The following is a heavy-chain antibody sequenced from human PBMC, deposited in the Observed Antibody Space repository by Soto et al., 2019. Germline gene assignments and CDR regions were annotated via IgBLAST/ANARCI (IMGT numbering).Heavy chain of an antibody. Sequence: EVQLVESGGGLVKPGGSLRLSCAASGFTFSSYSMNWVRQAPGKGLEWVSSISSSSSYIYYADSVKGRFTISRDNAKHSLYLQMNSLRAEDTAVYYCARDHCSGGSCYPFNFDYWGQGTLVTVSS. V-gene: IGHV3-21*01. CDR3: ARDHCSGGSCYPFNFDY. CDR1: GFTFSSYS. D-gene: IGHD2-15*01. CDR2: ISSSSSYI. J-gene: IGHJ4*02.